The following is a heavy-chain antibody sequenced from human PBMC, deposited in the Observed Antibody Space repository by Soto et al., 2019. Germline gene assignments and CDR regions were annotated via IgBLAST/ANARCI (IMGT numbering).Heavy chain of an antibody. CDR3: ASQPGRYCSGGSCYVDDAFDI. D-gene: IGHD2-15*01. V-gene: IGHV4-59*01. Sequence: QVQLQESGPGLVKPSETLSLTCTVSGGSISSYYWSWIRQPPGKGLEWIRYIYYSGSTNYNPSLKRRVTISVDTSKNQFSLKLSSVTAADTAVYYCASQPGRYCSGGSCYVDDAFDIWGQGTMVTVSS. J-gene: IGHJ3*02. CDR2: IYYSGST. CDR1: GGSISSYY.